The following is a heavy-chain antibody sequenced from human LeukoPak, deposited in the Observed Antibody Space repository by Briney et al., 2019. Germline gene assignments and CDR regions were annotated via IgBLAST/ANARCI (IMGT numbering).Heavy chain of an antibody. Sequence: GGSLRLSCAVSGLTFTIYSMNWVRQAPGKGLECVSSISPDGRDTYYADSVKGRFTISRDNAKNSVFLQMNSLRAEDTAVYSCVAGEFSFDYWGQGALVTVSS. CDR2: ISPDGRDT. D-gene: IGHD3-10*01. CDR1: GLTFTIYS. V-gene: IGHV3-21*01. J-gene: IGHJ4*02. CDR3: VAGEFSFDY.